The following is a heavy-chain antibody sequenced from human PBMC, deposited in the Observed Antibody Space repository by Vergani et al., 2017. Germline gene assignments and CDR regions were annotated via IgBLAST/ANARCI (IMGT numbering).Heavy chain of an antibody. CDR1: GGSISSGGYY. CDR2: IYYSGST. J-gene: IGHJ3*02. D-gene: IGHD3-22*01. Sequence: QVQLQESGPGLVKPSQTLSLTCTVSGGSISSGGYYWSWIRQHPGKGLEWIGYIYYSGSTYYNPSLKSRVTISVDTSKNQFSLKLSSVTAADTAVYYCARAYDSSGSGRVDAFDIWGQGTMVTVSS. V-gene: IGHV4-31*03. CDR3: ARAYDSSGSGRVDAFDI.